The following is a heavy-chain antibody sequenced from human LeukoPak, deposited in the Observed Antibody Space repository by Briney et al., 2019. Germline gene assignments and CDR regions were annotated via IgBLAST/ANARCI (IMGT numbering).Heavy chain of an antibody. J-gene: IGHJ4*02. Sequence: GASVKVSCKASGYTFTSYDINWARQATGQGREWMGWINPNSGNTGYAQKFQGRVTMTRNTSISTAYMELSSLRSEDTAVYYCARGGYSYGSFSEIDYWGQGTLVTVSS. CDR2: INPNSGNT. CDR1: GYTFTSYD. CDR3: ARGGYSYGSFSEIDY. D-gene: IGHD5-18*01. V-gene: IGHV1-8*01.